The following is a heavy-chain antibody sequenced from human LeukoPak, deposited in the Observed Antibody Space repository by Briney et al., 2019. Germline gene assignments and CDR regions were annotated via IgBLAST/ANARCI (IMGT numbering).Heavy chain of an antibody. CDR1: GYTFTSYY. Sequence: GASVKVSCKASGYTFTSYYMHWVRQAPGQGLEWMGIIDPSGGSTSYAQKFQGRVTMTRDTSTSTVYMELSSLRSEDTAVYYCARGLSGSYGYYYYYMDVWGKGTTVTVSS. V-gene: IGHV1-46*01. CDR3: ARGLSGSYGYYYYYMDV. CDR2: IDPSGGST. D-gene: IGHD1-26*01. J-gene: IGHJ6*03.